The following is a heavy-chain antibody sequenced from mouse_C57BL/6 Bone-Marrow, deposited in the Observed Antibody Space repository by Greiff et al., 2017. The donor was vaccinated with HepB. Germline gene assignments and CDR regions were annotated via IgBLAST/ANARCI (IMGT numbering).Heavy chain of an antibody. Sequence: DVQLVESGPGLVKPSQSLSLTCSVTGYSITSGYYWNWIRQFPGNKLEWMGYISYDGSNNYNPSLKNRISITRDTSKNQFFLKLNSVTTEDTATYYCAREGAAQAYWGQGTLVTVSA. CDR2: ISYDGSN. CDR1: GYSITSGYY. D-gene: IGHD3-2*02. V-gene: IGHV3-6*01. J-gene: IGHJ3*01. CDR3: AREGAAQAY.